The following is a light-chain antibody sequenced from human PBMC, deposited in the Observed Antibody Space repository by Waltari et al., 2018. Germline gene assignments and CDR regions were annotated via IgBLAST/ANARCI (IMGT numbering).Light chain of an antibody. CDR3: CSYAGGSRVI. J-gene: IGLJ2*01. CDR1: KHDIGTYNF. V-gene: IGLV2-23*01. CDR2: EAT. Sequence: QSALTQPASLSGSPGQSITISCAGTKHDIGTYNFVSWFQHFPGQAPKLIVSEATKRPSGVSYRFSGSKSGNTASLTISGLQAEDEADYYCCSYAGGSRVIFGGGTKLTVL.